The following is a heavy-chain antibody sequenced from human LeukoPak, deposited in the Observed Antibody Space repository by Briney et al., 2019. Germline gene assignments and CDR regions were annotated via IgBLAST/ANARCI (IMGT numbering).Heavy chain of an antibody. Sequence: ATVKVSCKVSGYTLTELSMHWVRQAPGKGLEWMGGFDPEDGETIYAQKFQGRVTMTEDTSTDTAYMELSSLRSEDTAVYYCATDREPSSGWPFDYWGQGTLVTVSS. CDR2: FDPEDGET. D-gene: IGHD6-19*01. J-gene: IGHJ4*02. V-gene: IGHV1-24*01. CDR3: ATDREPSSGWPFDY. CDR1: GYTLTELS.